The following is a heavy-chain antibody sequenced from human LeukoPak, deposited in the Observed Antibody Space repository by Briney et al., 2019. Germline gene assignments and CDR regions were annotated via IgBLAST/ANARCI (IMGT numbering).Heavy chain of an antibody. CDR3: TRGGTVTTFDY. D-gene: IGHD4-17*01. CDR2: INHSGST. Sequence: SETVPLTRPVCGGSFSDYFWSWIRQPPAKGLEWIGEINHSGSTNYNPSLKSRVTISEDTSKKQVSLKLSSVTAADTGVYDCTRGGTVTTFDYWGEGTQVT. CDR1: GGSFSDYF. V-gene: IGHV4-34*01. J-gene: IGHJ4*02.